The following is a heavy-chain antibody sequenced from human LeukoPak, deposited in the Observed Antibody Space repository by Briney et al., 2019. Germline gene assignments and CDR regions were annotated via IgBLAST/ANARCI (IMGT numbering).Heavy chain of an antibody. D-gene: IGHD3-10*01. CDR2: IYPGDSDT. Sequence: GESLKISCKGFGYTFTSYWIGWVRQMPGKGLEWMGSIYPGDSDTRYSPSFRGQVTISADKSIRTAYLQWSSLKASDTAMYYCARGWLIDYWGQGTLVIVSS. CDR1: GYTFTSYW. CDR3: ARGWLIDY. J-gene: IGHJ4*02. V-gene: IGHV5-51*01.